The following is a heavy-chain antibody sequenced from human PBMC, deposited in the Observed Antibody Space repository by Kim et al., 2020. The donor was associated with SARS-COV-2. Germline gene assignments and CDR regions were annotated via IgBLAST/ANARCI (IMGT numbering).Heavy chain of an antibody. V-gene: IGHV4-59*01. D-gene: IGHD4-4*01. Sequence: SETLSLICTVSGGSISSYYWSWIRQPPGKGLEWIGYIYYSGSTNYNPSLKSRVTISVDTSKNQFSLKLSSVTAADTAVYYCARDTGSDAFDIWGQGTMVTVSS. CDR1: GGSISSYY. J-gene: IGHJ3*02. CDR3: ARDTGSDAFDI. CDR2: IYYSGST.